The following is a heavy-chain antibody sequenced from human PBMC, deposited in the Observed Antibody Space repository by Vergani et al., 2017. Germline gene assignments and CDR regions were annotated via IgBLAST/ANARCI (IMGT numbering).Heavy chain of an antibody. CDR3: ARHLRGYSYGVFDY. CDR2: LYASGST. Sequence: QVHLQQWGAGLLKPSETLSLTCTVSGGSITYGAFYWGWIRQSPGKGLEWIGSLYASGSTYYTPSLQSQVAISIDTSTNHFSLRLRSVTAADTAVYYCARHLRGYSYGVFDYWGQGREVTVSS. V-gene: IGHV4-39*01. J-gene: IGHJ4*02. CDR1: GGSITYGAFY. D-gene: IGHD5-18*01.